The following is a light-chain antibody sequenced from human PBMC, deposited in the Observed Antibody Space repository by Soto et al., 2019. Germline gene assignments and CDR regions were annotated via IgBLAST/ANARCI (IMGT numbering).Light chain of an antibody. V-gene: IGLV2-8*01. CDR3: SSYADSISVL. Sequence: QSVLTQPPSASGSPGQSVTISCTGTSSDVGAYNYVSWYQQHPGKAPKLMIYEVTKRPSGVPDRFSGSKSGNTASLTVSGLQAEDEADYYCSSYADSISVLFGGGTKVTGL. CDR1: SSDVGAYNY. CDR2: EVT. J-gene: IGLJ3*02.